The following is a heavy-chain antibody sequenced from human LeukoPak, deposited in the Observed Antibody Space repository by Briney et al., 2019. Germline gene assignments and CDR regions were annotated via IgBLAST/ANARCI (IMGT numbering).Heavy chain of an antibody. CDR3: AKGYSGYESFDY. CDR2: ISYGGSNK. V-gene: IGHV3-30*18. D-gene: IGHD5-12*01. J-gene: IGHJ4*02. CDR1: GFTFSSYG. Sequence: PGGSLRLSCAASGFTFSSYGMHWVRQAPGKGLEWVAVISYGGSNKYYADSVKGRFTISRDNSKNTLYLQMNSLRAEDTAVYYCAKGYSGYESFDYWGQGTLVTVSS.